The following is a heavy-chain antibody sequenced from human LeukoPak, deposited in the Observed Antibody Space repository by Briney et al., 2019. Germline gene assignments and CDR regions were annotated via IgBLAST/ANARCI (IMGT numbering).Heavy chain of an antibody. J-gene: IGHJ3*02. CDR3: ARGEYSGSSDAFDI. CDR1: GGSFSGYY. V-gene: IGHV4-34*01. D-gene: IGHD1-26*01. Sequence: SETLSLTCAVYGGSFSGYYWSWIRQPPGKGLEWIGEINHSGSTNYNPSLKSRVTISVDTSKNQFSLKLSSVTAADTAVYYCARGEYSGSSDAFDIWGQGTMVTVSS. CDR2: INHSGST.